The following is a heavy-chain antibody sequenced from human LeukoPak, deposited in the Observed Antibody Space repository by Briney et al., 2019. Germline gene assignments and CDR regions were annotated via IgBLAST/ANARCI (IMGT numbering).Heavy chain of an antibody. J-gene: IGHJ4*02. CDR2: ISGSGGST. V-gene: IGHV3-23*01. CDR1: GFTFSSYA. D-gene: IGHD3-22*01. Sequence: GGSLRLSCAASGFTFSSYAMSWVRQAPGKGLEWVSAISGSGGSTYYADSVKGRFTISRDNSKNTLYLQMNSLRAEDTAVYYCAKGGYYYDSSGYSVPVFDYWGQGTLVTVSS. CDR3: AKGGYYYDSSGYSVPVFDY.